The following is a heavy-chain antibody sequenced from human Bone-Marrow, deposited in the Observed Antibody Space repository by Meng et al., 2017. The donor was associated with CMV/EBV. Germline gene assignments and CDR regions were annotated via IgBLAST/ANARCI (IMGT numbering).Heavy chain of an antibody. V-gene: IGHV3-43*01. Sequence: GESLKISCAASGFTFDDYTMHWVRQAPGKGLEWVSLINWDGGSTFYADSVKGRFTISRDNSKNSLFLQMNSLRTEDTALYYCVKDSDNGNYANYFDYWGQGTLVTVSS. CDR1: GFTFDDYT. J-gene: IGHJ4*02. D-gene: IGHD1-1*01. CDR2: INWDGGST. CDR3: VKDSDNGNYANYFDY.